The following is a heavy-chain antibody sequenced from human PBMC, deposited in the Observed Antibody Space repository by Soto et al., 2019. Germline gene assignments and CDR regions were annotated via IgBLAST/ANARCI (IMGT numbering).Heavy chain of an antibody. CDR1: GFTFSSYT. J-gene: IGHJ5*02. D-gene: IGHD6-13*01. V-gene: IGHV3-23*01. CDR3: VKDALVGSSWYYWFDP. CDR2: ISGSGGST. Sequence: GGSLRLSCAASGFTFSSYTMSWVRQAPGKGLEWVSAISGSGGSTYYADSVKGRFTISRDNSKNTLYLQMNSLRAEDTAIYYCVKDALVGSSWYYWFDPWGQGTLVTVSS.